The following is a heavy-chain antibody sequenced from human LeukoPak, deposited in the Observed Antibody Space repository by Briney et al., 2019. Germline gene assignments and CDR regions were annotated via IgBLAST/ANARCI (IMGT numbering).Heavy chain of an antibody. Sequence: SVKVSCKASGGTFSSYVISWVRQAPGQGLEWMGGISPMFGTANHAQKFQGRVRITADESTSTAYMELSSLRSEDTAVYYCARNPPRTGDFNSWGQGALVTVSS. CDR2: ISPMFGTA. CDR3: ARNPPRTGDFNS. V-gene: IGHV1-69*13. CDR1: GGTFSSYV. D-gene: IGHD7-27*01. J-gene: IGHJ4*02.